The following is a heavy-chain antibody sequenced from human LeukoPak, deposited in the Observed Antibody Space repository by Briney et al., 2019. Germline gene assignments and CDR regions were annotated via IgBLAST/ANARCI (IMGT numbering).Heavy chain of an antibody. Sequence: PGGSLRLSCAASGFTFSSYAMSWVRQAPGKGLEWVSAISGSGGSTYYADSVKGRFTISRDNAKNSLYLQMNSLRAEDTAVYYCAREITIFGVVTVVDPWGQGTLVTVSS. CDR1: GFTFSSYA. CDR3: AREITIFGVVTVVDP. CDR2: ISGSGGST. V-gene: IGHV3-23*01. D-gene: IGHD3-3*01. J-gene: IGHJ5*02.